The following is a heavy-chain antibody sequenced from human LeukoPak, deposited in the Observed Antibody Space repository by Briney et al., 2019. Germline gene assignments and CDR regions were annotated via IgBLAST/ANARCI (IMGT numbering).Heavy chain of an antibody. J-gene: IGHJ4*01. D-gene: IGHD1-26*01. V-gene: IGHV3-30*02. CDR1: GFTFSTHD. CDR3: AKQSGSGVNN. CDR2: IRYDGSHE. Sequence: PGGSLRLSCGASGFTFSTHDMHWVRQAPGKGLEWVAFIRYDGSHEYYADSVKGRFTISRDNSKNTLYLQMDSVRSEDTALYYCAKQSGSGVNNWGKGTRVTVSS.